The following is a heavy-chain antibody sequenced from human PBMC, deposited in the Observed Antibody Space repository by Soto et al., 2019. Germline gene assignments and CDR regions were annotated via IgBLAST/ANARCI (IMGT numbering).Heavy chain of an antibody. J-gene: IGHJ4*02. CDR3: ARDQQLAPGNFDY. V-gene: IGHV4-30-4*01. CDR1: GGSISSGDYY. Sequence: QVQLQESGPGLVKPSQTLSLTCTVSGGSISSGDYYWSWIRQPPGRGLEWIGYIYYSGSTYYNPSLKSRVTISVDTSKNQFSLKLSSVTAADTAVYYCARDQQLAPGNFDYWGQGTLVTVSS. D-gene: IGHD6-13*01. CDR2: IYYSGST.